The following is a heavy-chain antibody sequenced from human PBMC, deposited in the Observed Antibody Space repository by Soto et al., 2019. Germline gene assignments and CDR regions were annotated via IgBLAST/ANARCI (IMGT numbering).Heavy chain of an antibody. V-gene: IGHV4-30-4*01. CDR1: GGSISSGDYY. CDR2: IYYSGST. D-gene: IGHD3-16*02. Sequence: SETLSLTCTVSGGSISSGDYYWSWIRQPPGKGLEWIGYIYYSGSTYYNPSLKSRVTISVDTSKNQFSLKLSSVTAADTAVYYCARVNTRDMITFGGVIVLPYFDYWGQGTLVTVSS. CDR3: ARVNTRDMITFGGVIVLPYFDY. J-gene: IGHJ4*02.